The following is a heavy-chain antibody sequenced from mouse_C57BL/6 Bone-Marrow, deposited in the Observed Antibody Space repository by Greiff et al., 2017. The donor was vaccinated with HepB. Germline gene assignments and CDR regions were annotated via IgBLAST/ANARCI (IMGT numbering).Heavy chain of an antibody. D-gene: IGHD1-1*01. CDR2: IRSKSNNYAT. Sequence: EVKLMESGGGLVQPKGSLKLSCAASGFSFNTYAMNWVRQAPGKGLEWVARIRSKSNNYATYYADSVKDRFTISRDDSESMLYLQMNNLKTEDTAMYYCVRHPYYYGSSGYFDVWGTGTTVTVSS. CDR1: GFSFNTYA. V-gene: IGHV10-1*01. J-gene: IGHJ1*03. CDR3: VRHPYYYGSSGYFDV.